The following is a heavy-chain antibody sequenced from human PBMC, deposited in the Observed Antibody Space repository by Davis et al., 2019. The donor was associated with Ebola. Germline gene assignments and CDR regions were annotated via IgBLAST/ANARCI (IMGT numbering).Heavy chain of an antibody. CDR2: LGTSADT. J-gene: IGHJ4*02. V-gene: IGHV3-23*01. CDR3: ASLDTAMDY. Sequence: GESLKISCEASGFIFSSYVMSWVRQAPGKGLEWVSTLGTSADTYYADSVKGRFTISRDNSKNTLYLQMNSLRAEDTAVYYCASLDTAMDYWGQGTLVTVSS. CDR1: GFIFSSYV. D-gene: IGHD5-18*01.